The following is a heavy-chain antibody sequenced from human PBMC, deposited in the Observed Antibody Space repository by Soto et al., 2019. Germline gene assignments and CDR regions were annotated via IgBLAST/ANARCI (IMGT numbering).Heavy chain of an antibody. J-gene: IGHJ6*04. Sequence: PSETLSLTCAVSGGSISSSNWWSWVRQPPGKGLEWIGEIYHSGSTNYNPSLKSRVTISVDKSKNQFSLKLSSVTAADTAVYYCASSGSGIYYGMDVWGKGTTVTVSS. CDR2: IYHSGST. CDR1: GGSISSSNW. CDR3: ASSGSGIYYGMDV. D-gene: IGHD3-10*01. V-gene: IGHV4-4*02.